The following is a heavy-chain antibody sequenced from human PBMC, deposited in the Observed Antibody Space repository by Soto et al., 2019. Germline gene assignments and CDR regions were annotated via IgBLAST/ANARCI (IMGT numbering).Heavy chain of an antibody. Sequence: PGWSXRLGCASCVFSFRKYAMMLFRQAPGKGLEWVSGILGSGGTYHADSVKGRFKISKDNSKNKLYLQMNSLRAEDTAVYYCAKDEVQGDGLWLPESWGQGTLVTVYS. J-gene: IGHJ4*02. V-gene: IGHV3-23*01. CDR1: VFSFRKYA. CDR2: ILGSGGT. CDR3: AKDEVQGDGLWLPES. D-gene: IGHD2-21*01.